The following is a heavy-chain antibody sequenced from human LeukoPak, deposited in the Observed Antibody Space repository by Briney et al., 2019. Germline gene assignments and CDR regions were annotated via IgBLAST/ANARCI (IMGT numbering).Heavy chain of an antibody. CDR3: ARGVATTGAKFFDY. J-gene: IGHJ4*02. CDR1: GYTFSVYY. D-gene: IGHD6-13*01. V-gene: IGHV1-2*02. Sequence: ASVRVSCKASGYTFSVYYIHWLRQAPGQGLEWLGWINPNNGGTLYSQKFQGGVTMSRDTSISAVYMELNRLTTDDTAVYFCARGVATTGAKFFDYWGQGTLVTVSS. CDR2: INPNNGGT.